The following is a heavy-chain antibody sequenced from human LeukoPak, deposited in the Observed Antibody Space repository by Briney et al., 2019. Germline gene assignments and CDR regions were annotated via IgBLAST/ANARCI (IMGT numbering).Heavy chain of an antibody. CDR3: ARDPLLGSPLLGAFDI. CDR2: ISYDGSNK. V-gene: IGHV3-30-3*01. D-gene: IGHD2-15*01. J-gene: IGHJ3*02. Sequence: GGSLRLSCAASGFTFNSYAMHWVRQAPGRGLEWVAVISYDGSNKYYADSVKGRFTISRDNSKNTLYLQMNSLGADDTAVYYCARDPLLGSPLLGAFDIWGQGTMVTVSS. CDR1: GFTFNSYA.